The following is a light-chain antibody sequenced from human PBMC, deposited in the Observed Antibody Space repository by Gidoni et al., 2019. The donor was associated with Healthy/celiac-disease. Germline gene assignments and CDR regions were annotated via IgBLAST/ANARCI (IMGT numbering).Light chain of an antibody. V-gene: IGKV1-39*01. J-gene: IGKJ4*01. CDR3: QQSYSTPLT. CDR2: AAS. Sequence: DIQMTQSPYSLSASVGDRVTITCRASQSINSYLNWYQQKPGKAPKPLIYAASSLQSGVPSRFSGSGSGTDFTLTISSLQPEDFATYYCQQSYSTPLTFGGGTKVEIK. CDR1: QSINSY.